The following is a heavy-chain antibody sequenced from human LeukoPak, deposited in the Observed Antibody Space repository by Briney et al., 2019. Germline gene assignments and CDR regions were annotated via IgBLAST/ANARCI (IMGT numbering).Heavy chain of an antibody. Sequence: GGSLRLSCAASGFTFSSYGMHWVRQAPGKGLEWVAVISYDGSNKYSADSVKGRFTISRDNSKNTLYLKMNRLRAEDTAVYYCAKSGGTYCSSTSCYDYRGFDYWGQGTLVSVSS. CDR2: ISYDGSNK. CDR3: AKSGGTYCSSTSCYDYRGFDY. D-gene: IGHD2-2*01. V-gene: IGHV3-30*18. CDR1: GFTFSSYG. J-gene: IGHJ4*02.